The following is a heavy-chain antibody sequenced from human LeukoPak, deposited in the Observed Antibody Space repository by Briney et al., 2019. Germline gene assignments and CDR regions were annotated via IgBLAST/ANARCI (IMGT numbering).Heavy chain of an antibody. Sequence: SETLSLTCAVYGESFSGYYWSWIRQPPGKGLEWIGEIIHTGSTNYNPSLKSRVSISVDSSTSQFSLNLNSVTAADTAVYYCARGQNWNYGTFDYWGQGTLVTVSS. V-gene: IGHV4-34*01. CDR1: GESFSGYY. CDR3: ARGQNWNYGTFDY. CDR2: IIHTGST. D-gene: IGHD1-7*01. J-gene: IGHJ4*02.